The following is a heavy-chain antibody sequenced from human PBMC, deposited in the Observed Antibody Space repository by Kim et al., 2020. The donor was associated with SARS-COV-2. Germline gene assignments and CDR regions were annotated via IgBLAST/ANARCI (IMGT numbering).Heavy chain of an antibody. CDR1: GFSVSDNY. CDR2: IYSGGDT. J-gene: IGHJ4*02. V-gene: IGHV3-53*01. D-gene: IGHD3-10*01. CDR3: ARSATYYIGGYFDY. Sequence: GGSLRLSCAASGFSVSDNYMYWVRQTPGKGLEWVSVIYSGGDTFYADSVKVRFSISRDKSKNTLYLQMNSLRSEDTAVYYCARSATYYIGGYFDYWGQG.